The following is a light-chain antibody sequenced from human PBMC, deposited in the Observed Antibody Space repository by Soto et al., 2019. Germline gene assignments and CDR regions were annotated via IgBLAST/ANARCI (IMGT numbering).Light chain of an antibody. Sequence: DIVLTQSPGTLSLSPGERATLSCRASQSVTSSYFAWYQQKPGQAPRLLIYGASSRATGIPDRFSGSGSGTAFTLTISRLEPEDFAVYYCQQYGSSPRTFGQGTKVEIK. CDR1: QSVTSSY. CDR2: GAS. V-gene: IGKV3-20*01. CDR3: QQYGSSPRT. J-gene: IGKJ1*01.